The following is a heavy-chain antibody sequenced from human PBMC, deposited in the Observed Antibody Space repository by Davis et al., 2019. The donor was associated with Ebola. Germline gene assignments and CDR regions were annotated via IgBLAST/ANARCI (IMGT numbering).Heavy chain of an antibody. CDR1: GFTFSSYW. V-gene: IGHV3-7*01. Sequence: GESLKISCAASGFTFSSYWMSWVRQAPGKGLEWVANIKQDGSEKYYVDSVKGRFTISRDNAKNSLYLQMNSLRAEDTAVYYCARDTYYDYVWGTPFDYWGQGTLVTVSS. CDR3: ARDTYYDYVWGTPFDY. D-gene: IGHD3-16*01. CDR2: IKQDGSEK. J-gene: IGHJ4*02.